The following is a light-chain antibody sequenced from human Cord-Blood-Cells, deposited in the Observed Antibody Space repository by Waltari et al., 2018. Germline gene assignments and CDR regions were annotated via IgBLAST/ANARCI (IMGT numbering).Light chain of an antibody. CDR1: SSHLGSNT. J-gene: IGLJ3*02. V-gene: IGLV1-44*01. Sequence: QSVLPQPPSASGTPGQRVTISCSGSSSHLGSNTVNWYQQLPGTAPKLLIYSNNQRPSGVPDRFSGSKSGTSASLAISGLQSEDEADYYCAAWDDSLNGWVFGGGTKLTVL. CDR3: AAWDDSLNGWV. CDR2: SNN.